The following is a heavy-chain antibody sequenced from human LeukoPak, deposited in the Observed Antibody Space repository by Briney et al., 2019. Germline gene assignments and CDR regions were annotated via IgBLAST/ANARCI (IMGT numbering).Heavy chain of an antibody. V-gene: IGHV1-2*02. J-gene: IGHJ5*02. CDR3: ARDPAVYSSSWYWFDP. CDR2: INPNSGGT. D-gene: IGHD6-13*01. Sequence: GASVKVSCKASGYTFTGYYMHWVRQAPGQGLEWMGWINPNSGGTNYAQKFQGRVAMTRDTSISTAYMELSRLRSDDTAVYYCARDPAVYSSSWYWFDPWGQGTLVTVSS. CDR1: GYTFTGYY.